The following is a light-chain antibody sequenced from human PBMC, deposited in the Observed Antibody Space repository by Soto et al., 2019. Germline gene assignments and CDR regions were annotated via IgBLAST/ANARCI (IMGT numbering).Light chain of an antibody. V-gene: IGKV3-20*01. CDR2: GSS. J-gene: IGKJ4*01. Sequence: IVLTQSPGTLSLSPGERATLSCRASQSVSRNYVAWYQHKPGQTPRLLIYGSSSRANGIPDRFRGSGSGTDFTLTVSRLEPEDFAVYFCQQYGSSPLTFGGGTKVDIK. CDR3: QQYGSSPLT. CDR1: QSVSRNY.